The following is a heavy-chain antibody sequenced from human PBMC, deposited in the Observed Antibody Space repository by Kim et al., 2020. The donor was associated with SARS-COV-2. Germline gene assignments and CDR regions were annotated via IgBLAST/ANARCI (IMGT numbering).Heavy chain of an antibody. D-gene: IGHD2-15*01. CDR3: ARASGGSLLSWFSP. CDR2: MHHSGST. CDR1: GDSISSSSYY. J-gene: IGHJ5*02. Sequence: SETLSLTCTVSGDSISSSSYYWGWIRQPPWKGLEWIGTMHHSGSTSYSPSLKSRVTISVDTSKNQFSLKLSSLTAADTAVYRCARASGGSLLSWFSPWG. V-gene: IGHV4-39*01.